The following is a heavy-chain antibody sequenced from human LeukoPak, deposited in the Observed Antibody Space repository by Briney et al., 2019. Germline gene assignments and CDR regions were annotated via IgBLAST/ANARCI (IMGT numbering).Heavy chain of an antibody. J-gene: IGHJ6*02. CDR1: GFTFSSYA. Sequence: GVLRPSCAASGFTFSSYAMSWGRPAPGGGPKWVSAISGRGGSTYYADSVKGRFTISRDNSKNTLYLQMNSLRAEDTAVYYCATSGRDYDILTGHYYYYYGMDVWGQGTTVTVSS. V-gene: IGHV3-23*01. CDR2: ISGRGGST. D-gene: IGHD3-9*01. CDR3: ATSGRDYDILTGHYYYYYGMDV.